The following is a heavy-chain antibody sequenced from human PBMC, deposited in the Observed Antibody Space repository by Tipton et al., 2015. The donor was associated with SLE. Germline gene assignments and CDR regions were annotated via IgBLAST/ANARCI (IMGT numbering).Heavy chain of an antibody. Sequence: LRLSCTVSGGPISSYYWSWIRQPPGKGLEWVGSIYHSGSTYYNPSLKSRVTISVDTSKNQFSLKLSSVTAADTAVYYCAREVAGIAAAGQRTFDYWGQGTLVTVSS. J-gene: IGHJ4*02. CDR1: GGPISSYY. D-gene: IGHD6-13*01. V-gene: IGHV4-38-2*02. CDR2: IYHSGST. CDR3: AREVAGIAAAGQRTFDY.